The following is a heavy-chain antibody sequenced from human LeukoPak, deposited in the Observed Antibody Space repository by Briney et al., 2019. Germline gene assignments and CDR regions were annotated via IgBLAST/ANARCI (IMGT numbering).Heavy chain of an antibody. Sequence: GASVKVSCKTSGYTFTSYFIHWVRQAPGQGLEWMGIINPSGASTSYAQRFQGRVTMTRDMSTSTVYMELSRLRSEDTAVYYCARETRGTGAFDYWGQGTLVTVSS. D-gene: IGHD3/OR15-3a*01. V-gene: IGHV1-46*01. CDR1: GYTFTSYF. J-gene: IGHJ4*02. CDR2: INPSGAST. CDR3: ARETRGTGAFDY.